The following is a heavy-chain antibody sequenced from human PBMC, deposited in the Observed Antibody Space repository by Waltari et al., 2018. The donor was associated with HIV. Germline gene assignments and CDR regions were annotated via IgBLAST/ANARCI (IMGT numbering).Heavy chain of an antibody. CDR3: ARSEMGATDY. D-gene: IGHD1-26*01. CDR2: INSDGTST. Sequence: EVQLVESGGGLVQPGGSLRLSCAASVFNFSSYWMHWVRQGPGKGLVWVSRINSDGTSTTYADSVRGRFTISRDNAKNTLYLQMNSLRAEDTAVYYCARSEMGATDYWGQGTLVTVSS. J-gene: IGHJ4*02. CDR1: VFNFSSYW. V-gene: IGHV3-74*01.